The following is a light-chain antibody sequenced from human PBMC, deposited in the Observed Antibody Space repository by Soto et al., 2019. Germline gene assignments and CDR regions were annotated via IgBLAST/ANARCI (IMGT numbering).Light chain of an antibody. CDR1: QGISSY. Sequence: AIQLTQSPSSLSASTGDRVTITCRASQGISSYLAWYQQKPGKAPKLLIYAASTLQSGVPSRFSGSGSGADFTLTISCLQSEDFATYYCQQYYSYPQTFGQGTKVDIK. CDR2: AAS. V-gene: IGKV1-8*01. CDR3: QQYYSYPQT. J-gene: IGKJ1*01.